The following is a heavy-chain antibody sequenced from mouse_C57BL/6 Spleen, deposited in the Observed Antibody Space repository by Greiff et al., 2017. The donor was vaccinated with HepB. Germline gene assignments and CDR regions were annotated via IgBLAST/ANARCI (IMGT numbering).Heavy chain of an antibody. J-gene: IGHJ4*01. D-gene: IGHD2-1*01. V-gene: IGHV5-17*01. CDR1: GFTFSDYG. CDR3: ARHYYGYAMDY. CDR2: ISSGSSTI. Sequence: EVNVVESGGGLVKPGGSLKLSCAASGFTFSDYGMHWVRQAPEKGLEWVAYISSGSSTIYYADTVKGRFTISRDNAKNTLFLQMTSLRSEDTAMYYCARHYYGYAMDYWGQGTSVTVSS.